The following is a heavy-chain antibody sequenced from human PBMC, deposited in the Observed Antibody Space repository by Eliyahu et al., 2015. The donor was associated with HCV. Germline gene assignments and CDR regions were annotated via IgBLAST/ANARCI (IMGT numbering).Heavy chain of an antibody. CDR3: ARVSQDFDFWSGYPFDY. CDR2: IYYDGST. CDR1: RGSISSGGYY. Sequence: QVQLQESGPGLVKPSQTLSLTCTVSRGSISSGGYYWSWXRQHPGKGLEWIGYIYYDGSTYYNPSLKSRLIISVDTSKNQFSLRLRSVTAADTAVYYCARVSQDFDFWSGYPFDYWGQGILVTVSS. D-gene: IGHD3-3*01. V-gene: IGHV4-31*03. J-gene: IGHJ4*02.